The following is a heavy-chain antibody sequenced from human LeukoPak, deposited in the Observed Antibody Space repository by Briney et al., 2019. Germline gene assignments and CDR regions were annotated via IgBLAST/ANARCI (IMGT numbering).Heavy chain of an antibody. CDR1: GFTFSSYW. CDR2: IKQDGSEK. J-gene: IGHJ5*02. D-gene: IGHD3-3*01. V-gene: IGHV3-7*01. CDR3: ARDLELTIFGVVITRWFDP. Sequence: GGSLRLSCAASGFTFSSYWMSWVRQAPGKGLEWVAIIKQDGSEKYYVDSVKGRFTISRDNAKNSLYLQVNSLRAEDTAVYYCARDLELTIFGVVITRWFDPWGQGTLVTVSS.